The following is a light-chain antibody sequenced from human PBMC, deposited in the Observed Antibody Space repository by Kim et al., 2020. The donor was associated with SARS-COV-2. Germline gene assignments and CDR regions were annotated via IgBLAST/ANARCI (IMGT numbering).Light chain of an antibody. Sequence: QSITISCTETSSDLGAYNYVSWYQQHPGKAPKLMIYDVSIRPSGVSNRFSGSKSGNTASLTISGLQAEDEADYYCSSYAGTSTLVVFGGGTQLTVL. CDR2: DVS. V-gene: IGLV2-14*03. J-gene: IGLJ2*01. CDR1: SSDLGAYNY. CDR3: SSYAGTSTLVV.